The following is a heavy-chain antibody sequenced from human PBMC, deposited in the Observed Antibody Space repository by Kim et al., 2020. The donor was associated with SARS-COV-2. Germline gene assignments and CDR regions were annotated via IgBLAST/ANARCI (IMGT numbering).Heavy chain of an antibody. D-gene: IGHD3-16*02. CDR3: AKDRSPGGVIGNFDY. V-gene: IGHV3-30*18. J-gene: IGHJ4*02. CDR2: ISYDGSNK. Sequence: GGSLRLSCAASGFTFSSYGMHWVRQAPGKGLEWVAVISYDGSNKYYADSVKGRFTISRDNSKNTLYLQMNSLRAEDTAVYYCAKDRSPGGVIGNFDYWGQGTLVTVSS. CDR1: GFTFSSYG.